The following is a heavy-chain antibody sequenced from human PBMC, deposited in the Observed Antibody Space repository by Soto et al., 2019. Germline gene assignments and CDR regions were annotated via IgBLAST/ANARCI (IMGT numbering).Heavy chain of an antibody. D-gene: IGHD6-13*01. V-gene: IGHV4-31*03. CDR3: AHSTIIAAGLFFGF. Sequence: SETLSLTCTVSGASIISDNYYGGWIRQHPGKGLEWIGYIYYRGRSYYNPSLESRLSISVDASRNQFSLDLRSVTAADTAVYYCAHSTIIAAGLFFGFWGQGILVTVSS. CDR1: GASIISDNYY. CDR2: IYYRGRS. J-gene: IGHJ4*02.